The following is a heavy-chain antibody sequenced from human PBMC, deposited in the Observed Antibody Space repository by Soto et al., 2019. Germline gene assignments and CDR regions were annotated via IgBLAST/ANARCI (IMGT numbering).Heavy chain of an antibody. CDR1: GGSFSGYY. CDR2: INHSGST. D-gene: IGHD3-10*01. V-gene: IGHV4-34*01. Sequence: TSETLSLTCAVYGGSFSGYYWSWIRQPPGKGLEWIGEINHSGSTNYNPSLKSRVTISVDTSKNQFSLKLSSVTAADTAVYYCGRRGMVRVIWGQGTLVTVSS. J-gene: IGHJ4*02. CDR3: GRRGMVRVI.